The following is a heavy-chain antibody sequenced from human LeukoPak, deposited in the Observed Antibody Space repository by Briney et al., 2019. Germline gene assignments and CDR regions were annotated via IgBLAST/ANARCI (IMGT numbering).Heavy chain of an antibody. V-gene: IGHV3-33*01. CDR1: GFTFSSYG. J-gene: IGHJ4*02. CDR2: IWYDGSNK. Sequence: GGSLRLSCAASGFTFSSYGMHWVRQAPGKGLEWVAVIWYDGSNKYYADSVKGRFTISRDNAKNSLYLQMNSLRAEDTAVYYCARADIVVVPTAIGEGDWGQGTLVTVSS. D-gene: IGHD2-2*01. CDR3: ARADIVVVPTAIGEGD.